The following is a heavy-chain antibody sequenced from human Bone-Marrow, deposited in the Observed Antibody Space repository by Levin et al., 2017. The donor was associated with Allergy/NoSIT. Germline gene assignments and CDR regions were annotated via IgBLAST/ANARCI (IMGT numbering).Heavy chain of an antibody. CDR1: GYTFTDFY. D-gene: IGHD6-13*01. CDR2: INPNSGGT. J-gene: IGHJ4*02. V-gene: IGHV1-2*02. CDR3: ARDPPYSSSCLNY. Sequence: AASVKVSCKTSGYTFTDFYIHWVRQAPGQGLEWLGWINPNSGGTKYAQRFQGRVTMTRDTSISTAYMDLSRLRSDDTAVYYCARDPPYSSSCLNYWGQGTLVTVSS.